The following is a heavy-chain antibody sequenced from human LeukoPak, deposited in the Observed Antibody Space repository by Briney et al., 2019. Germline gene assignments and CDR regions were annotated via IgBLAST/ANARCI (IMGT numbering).Heavy chain of an antibody. D-gene: IGHD2-21*02. CDR3: TRGDPDK. Sequence: PGGSLRLSCAASGFIFNNYWMQWVRQAPGKGLEWVANINYGGNENYHVDSVKGRSSISRDNVRNSLYLQMNSLRAEDTAVYYCTRGDPDKWGQGTLVIVSS. CDR2: INYGGNEN. CDR1: GFIFNNYW. J-gene: IGHJ4*02. V-gene: IGHV3-7*03.